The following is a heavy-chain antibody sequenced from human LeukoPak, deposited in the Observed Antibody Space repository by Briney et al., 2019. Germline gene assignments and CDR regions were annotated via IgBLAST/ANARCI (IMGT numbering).Heavy chain of an antibody. CDR1: GYTLTELS. CDR2: FDPEDGET. CDR3: ATGVIRKYYFDY. D-gene: IGHD3-22*01. J-gene: IGHJ4*02. V-gene: IGHV1-24*01. Sequence: ASVTVSCKVFGYTLTELSMHWVRQAPGKGLEWVGGFDPEDGETIYAQKFQGRVTMTEDTSTDTAYMELSSLRSEDTAVYYCATGVIRKYYFDYWGQGTLVTVSS.